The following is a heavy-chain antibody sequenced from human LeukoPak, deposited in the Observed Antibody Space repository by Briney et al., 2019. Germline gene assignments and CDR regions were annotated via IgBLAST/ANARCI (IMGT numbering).Heavy chain of an antibody. CDR2: INTNTGNP. Sequence: RASVKVSCKASGYTFTSYYMHWVRRAPGQGLEWMGWINTNTGNPTYAQGFTGRFVFSLDTSVSTAYLQISSLKAEDTAVYYCARVSSGWYWDYWGQGTLVTVSS. D-gene: IGHD6-19*01. V-gene: IGHV7-4-1*02. CDR3: ARVSSGWYWDY. J-gene: IGHJ4*02. CDR1: GYTFTSYY.